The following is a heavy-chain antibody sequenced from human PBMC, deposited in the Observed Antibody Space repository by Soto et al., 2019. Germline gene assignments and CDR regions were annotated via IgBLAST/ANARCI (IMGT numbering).Heavy chain of an antibody. J-gene: IGHJ4*02. CDR2: IYYSGST. D-gene: IGHD2-15*01. CDR3: ARVGELLLFYFDY. CDR1: GGSISSGDYY. Sequence: QVQLQESGPGLVKPSQTLSLTCTVSGGSISSGDYYWSWIRQPPGKGLEWIGYIYYSGSTYYNPSLKSRVTISVDTSKNQFSLKLCSVTAADTAVYYCARVGELLLFYFDYWGQGTLVTVSS. V-gene: IGHV4-30-4*01.